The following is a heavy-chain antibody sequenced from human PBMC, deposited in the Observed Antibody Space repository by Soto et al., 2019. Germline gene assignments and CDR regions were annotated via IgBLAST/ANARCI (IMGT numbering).Heavy chain of an antibody. CDR1: GFTLRNYA. Sequence: GGSLRLSCDASGFTLRNYAMTWIRQAPGKGLEWVSLISANDVGTYYAESVKTRFTISTDQSRNTVYLQMDSMRADDTAIYYCAKAKNDYNWDNRPPFDYWGQGTLVTVSS. J-gene: IGHJ4*02. CDR2: ISANDVGT. V-gene: IGHV3-23*01. D-gene: IGHD1-20*01. CDR3: AKAKNDYNWDNRPPFDY.